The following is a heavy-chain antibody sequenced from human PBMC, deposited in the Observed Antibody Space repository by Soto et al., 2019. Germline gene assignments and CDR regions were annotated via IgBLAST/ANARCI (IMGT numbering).Heavy chain of an antibody. V-gene: IGHV4-34*01. J-gene: IGHJ5*02. CDR3: ARGVGYYGSGSYYNRGWFDR. Sequence: QVQLQQWGAGLLKPSETLSLTCAVYGGSFCGYYWSWIRQPPGKGLEWIGEINHSGSTNYNPSLKSRVTISVDTSKNQFSLKLSSVTAADTAVYYCARGVGYYGSGSYYNRGWFDRWGQGTLVTVSS. D-gene: IGHD3-10*01. CDR1: GGSFCGYY. CDR2: INHSGST.